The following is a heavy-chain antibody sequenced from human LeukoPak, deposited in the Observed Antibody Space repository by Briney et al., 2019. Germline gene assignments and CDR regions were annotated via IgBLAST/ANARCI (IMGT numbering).Heavy chain of an antibody. CDR2: MNPNSGNT. D-gene: IGHD3-22*01. J-gene: IGHJ4*02. CDR1: GYTFTSYD. V-gene: IGHV1-8*01. Sequence: ASVKVSCKASGYTFTSYDINWMRQATGQGLEWMGWMNPNSGNTGYAQKFQGRVTMTRNTSISTAYMELSSLRSEDTAVYYCARDSRADHYDSSGYYSFDYWGQGTLVTVSS. CDR3: ARDSRADHYDSSGYYSFDY.